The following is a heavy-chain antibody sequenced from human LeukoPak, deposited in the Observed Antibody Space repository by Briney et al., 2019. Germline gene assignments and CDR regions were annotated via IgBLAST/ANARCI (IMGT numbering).Heavy chain of an antibody. CDR2: MSSSGSTI. J-gene: IGHJ4*02. CDR1: GFTFNDYY. V-gene: IGHV3-11*04. CDR3: ARESRQWLVLGGVDY. D-gene: IGHD6-19*01. Sequence: GGSLRLSCAASGFTFNDYYMSWIRQAPGKGLEWVSYMSSSGSTIYYADSVKGRFTIPRDNAKNPLYLQMNSLRAEDTAVYYCARESRQWLVLGGVDYWGQGTLVTVSS.